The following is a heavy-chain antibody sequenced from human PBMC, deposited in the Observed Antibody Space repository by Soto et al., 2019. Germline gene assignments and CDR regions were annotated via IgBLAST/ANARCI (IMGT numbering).Heavy chain of an antibody. CDR1: GFTFSSYG. J-gene: IGHJ4*02. CDR2: ISYDGSNK. V-gene: IGHV3-30*18. Sequence: QVQLVESGGGVVQPGRSLRLSCAASGFTFSSYGMHWVRQAPGKGLEWVAVISYDGSNKYYADSVKGRFTISRDNSKNTLYLQIDSLRAEDTTGHYCAKDAALQIAVDLWYYFDFWGQGTPVTVCS. CDR3: AKDAALQIAVDLWYYFDF. D-gene: IGHD6-19*01.